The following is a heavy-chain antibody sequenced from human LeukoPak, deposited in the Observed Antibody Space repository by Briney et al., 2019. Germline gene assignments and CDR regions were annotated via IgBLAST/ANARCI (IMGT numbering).Heavy chain of an antibody. J-gene: IGHJ4*02. V-gene: IGHV3-30*02. CDR3: AKDRYDYGDYGGLFDY. Sequence: PPGGSLRLSCAASGFTFSSYGMHWVRQAPGKGLEWVALIRYDGSNKYYADSVKGRFTISRDNSKNTLYLQMNSLRAEDTAVYYCAKDRYDYGDYGGLFDYWGQGTLVTVSS. D-gene: IGHD4-17*01. CDR1: GFTFSSYG. CDR2: IRYDGSNK.